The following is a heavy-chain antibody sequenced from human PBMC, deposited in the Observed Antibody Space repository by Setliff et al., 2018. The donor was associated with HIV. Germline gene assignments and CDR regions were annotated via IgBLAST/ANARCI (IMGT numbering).Heavy chain of an antibody. CDR1: GYTLSELS. CDR2: FDPEDAET. V-gene: IGHV1-24*01. CDR3: TTDGSYDILTGPTPGAFDI. J-gene: IGHJ3*02. Sequence: ASVKVSCKVSGYTLSELSMHWVRQAPGEGLEWMGGFDPEDAETIYAQNFQGRVTMTEDTSTDTAYMELSSLRSEDTAFYYCTTDGSYDILTGPTPGAFDIWGQGTMVT. D-gene: IGHD3-9*01.